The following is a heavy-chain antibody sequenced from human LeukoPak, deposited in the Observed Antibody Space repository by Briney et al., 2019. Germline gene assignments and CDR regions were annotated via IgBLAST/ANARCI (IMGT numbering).Heavy chain of an antibody. CDR3: ARHLNHCSGGSCYSGYYYGMDV. V-gene: IGHV4-59*08. D-gene: IGHD2-15*01. Sequence: SETLSLTCTVSGGSISSYYWSWIRQPPGKGLEWIGYIYYSGSTNYNPSLKSRVIISVDTSKNQFSLKLSSVTAADTAVYYCARHLNHCSGGSCYSGYYYGMDVWGQGTTVTVSS. CDR1: GGSISSYY. J-gene: IGHJ6*02. CDR2: IYYSGST.